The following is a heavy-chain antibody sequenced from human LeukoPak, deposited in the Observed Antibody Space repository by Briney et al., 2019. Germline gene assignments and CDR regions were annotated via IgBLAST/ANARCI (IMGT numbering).Heavy chain of an antibody. J-gene: IGHJ4*02. CDR3: ATLKRRAYFDY. Sequence: GGSLRLSCAASGFTFSSYWMHWVRQAPGKGLVWVSRINSDGSSTSYADSVKGRFTISRDNAKNSLYLQMNSLRAEDTAVYYCATLKRRAYFDYWGQGTLVTVSS. CDR1: GFTFSSYW. V-gene: IGHV3-74*01. CDR2: INSDGSST.